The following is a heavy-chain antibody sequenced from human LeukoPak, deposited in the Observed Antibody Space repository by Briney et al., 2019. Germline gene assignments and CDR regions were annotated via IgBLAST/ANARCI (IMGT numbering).Heavy chain of an antibody. CDR1: GFTFSSYG. V-gene: IGHV3-30*18. D-gene: IGHD3-3*01. J-gene: IGHJ6*02. CDR2: ISYDGSNK. CDR3: AKDFGADYYYYYGMDV. Sequence: QSGGSLRLSCAASGFTFSSYGMHWVRQAPGKGLEWVAVISYDGSNKYYADSVKGRFTISRDNSKNTLYLQMNSLRAEDTAVYYCAKDFGADYYYYYGMDVWGQGTTVTVSS.